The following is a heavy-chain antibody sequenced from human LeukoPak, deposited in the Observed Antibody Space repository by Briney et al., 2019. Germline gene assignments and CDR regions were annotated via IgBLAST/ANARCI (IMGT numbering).Heavy chain of an antibody. CDR2: IYPRDGST. V-gene: IGHV1-46*01. J-gene: IGHJ4*02. CDR3: ARDQEGFDY. CDR1: GYTFTSNY. Sequence: GASVKVSCKASGYTFTSNYIHWVRQALGQGLEWMGMIYPRDGSTSYAQKFQGRVTVTRDTSTSTVHMELNGLRSEDTAVYYCARDQEGFDYWGQGTLVTVSS.